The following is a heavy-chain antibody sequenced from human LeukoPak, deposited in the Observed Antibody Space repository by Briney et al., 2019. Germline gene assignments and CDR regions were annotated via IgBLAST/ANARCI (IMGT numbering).Heavy chain of an antibody. CDR3: ARGRGRLRLSHGYYYYYMDV. V-gene: IGHV1-8*03. J-gene: IGHJ6*03. D-gene: IGHD5-12*01. CDR2: MNPNSGNT. CDR1: GYTFTSYD. Sequence: GASVKVSCKASGYTFTSYDINWVRQATGQGLEWMGWMNPNSGNTGYALKFQGRVTITRNTSISTAYMELSSLRSEDTAVYYCARGRGRLRLSHGYYYYYMDVWGKGTTVTVSS.